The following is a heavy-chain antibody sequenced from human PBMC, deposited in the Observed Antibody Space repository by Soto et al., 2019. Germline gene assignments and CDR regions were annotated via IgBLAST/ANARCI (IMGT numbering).Heavy chain of an antibody. CDR2: IIPIFGTA. CDR1: GGTFSSYA. D-gene: IGHD3-10*01. V-gene: IGHV1-69*13. J-gene: IGHJ3*02. CDR3: LLLWFGEIIMEGAFDI. Sequence: SVKVSCKASGGTFSSYAISWVRQAPGQGLEWMGGIIPIFGTANYAQKFQGRVTITADESTSTAYMELSSLRSEGTAVYYCLLLWFGEIIMEGAFDIWGQGTMVTVSS.